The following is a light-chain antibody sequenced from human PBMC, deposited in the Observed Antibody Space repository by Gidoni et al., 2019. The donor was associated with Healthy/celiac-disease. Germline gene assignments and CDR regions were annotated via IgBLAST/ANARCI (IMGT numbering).Light chain of an antibody. Sequence: EIVMTQSPATLSVSPGERATLSCRASQSVSSNLAWYQQKPGQAPRLLIYGASTGATGIPARFSGSGSGTEFTLTISSLQSEDFAVYYCQQYNNWPWTFXQXTKVXIK. J-gene: IGKJ1*01. CDR3: QQYNNWPWT. CDR1: QSVSSN. CDR2: GAS. V-gene: IGKV3-15*01.